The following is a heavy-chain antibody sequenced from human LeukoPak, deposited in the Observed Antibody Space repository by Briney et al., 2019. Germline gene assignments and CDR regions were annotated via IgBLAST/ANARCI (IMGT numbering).Heavy chain of an antibody. CDR1: GYSFTSNW. V-gene: IGHV5-51*01. D-gene: IGHD1-26*01. CDR2: IHPRDSDT. J-gene: IGHJ4*02. Sequence: GESLKISCKGFGYSFTSNWIGWVRQMPGKGLEWVGIIHPRDSDTTYSPSFQGQVTISADKSISTAYLQWSSLKASDTAMYYCARLSLYSGSYYFDYWGQGTLVTVSS. CDR3: ARLSLYSGSYYFDY.